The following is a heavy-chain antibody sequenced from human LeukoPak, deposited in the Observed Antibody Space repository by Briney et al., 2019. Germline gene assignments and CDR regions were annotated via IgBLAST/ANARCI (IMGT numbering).Heavy chain of an antibody. Sequence: GESLKISCKGSEYSFTSYWIGWVRQMPGKGLEWMGIIYPGDSDTRYSPSFQGQVTISADKSISTAYLQWSSLKASDTAMYYCGRRQSSSWFDYWGQGTPVTVSS. CDR1: EYSFTSYW. CDR3: GRRQSSSWFDY. J-gene: IGHJ5*01. V-gene: IGHV5-51*01. CDR2: IYPGDSDT. D-gene: IGHD6-19*01.